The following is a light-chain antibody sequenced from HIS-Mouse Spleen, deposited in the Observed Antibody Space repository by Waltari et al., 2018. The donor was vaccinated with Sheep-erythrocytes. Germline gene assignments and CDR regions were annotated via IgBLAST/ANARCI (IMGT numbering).Light chain of an antibody. J-gene: IGLJ2*01. V-gene: IGLV3-1*01. CDR2: QDR. CDR3: QAWDSSTAV. CDR1: KLGDKY. Sequence: SYELTQPPSVSVSPGQTASITCSGDKLGDKYACWYQQKPGQSPVLVIYQDRKRPSGIPERFSGSNAGNTATLTISGTHAMDEADYYCQAWDSSTAVFGGGTKLTVL.